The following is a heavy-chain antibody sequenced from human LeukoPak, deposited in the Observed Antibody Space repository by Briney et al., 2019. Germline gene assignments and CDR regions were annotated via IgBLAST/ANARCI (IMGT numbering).Heavy chain of an antibody. CDR3: AKGVAYYYDTSGYFDY. CDR1: GFTFSSYA. CDR2: ISFDGSNK. J-gene: IGHJ4*02. D-gene: IGHD3-22*01. Sequence: GGSLRLSCAAPGFTFSSYAMHWVRQAPGKGLEWVAVISFDGSNKYYADSVKGRFTISRDNSKNTLYVQMNSLRAEDTAIYYCAKGVAYYYDTSGYFDYWGQGTLVTVSS. V-gene: IGHV3-30-3*01.